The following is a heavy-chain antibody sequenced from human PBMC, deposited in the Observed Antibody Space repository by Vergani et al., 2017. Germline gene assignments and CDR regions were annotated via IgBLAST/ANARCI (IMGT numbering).Heavy chain of an antibody. CDR2: IYTSGST. CDR1: GGSISSGSYY. Sequence: QVQLQESGPGLVKPSQTLSITCTVSGGSISSGSYYWSWIRQPAGKGLEWIGRIYTSGSTNYNPSLKSRVTISVDTSKNQFSLKLSSVTAADTAVYYCAREQMVRGVNWYYYYGMDVWGQGTTVTVSS. D-gene: IGHD3-10*01. J-gene: IGHJ6*02. CDR3: AREQMVRGVNWYYYYGMDV. V-gene: IGHV4-61*02.